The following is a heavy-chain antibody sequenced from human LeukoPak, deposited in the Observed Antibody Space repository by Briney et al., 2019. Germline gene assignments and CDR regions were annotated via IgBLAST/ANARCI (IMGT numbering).Heavy chain of an antibody. CDR2: IYYSGST. CDR3: ARSRDYGASYYFDY. Sequence: SETLSLTCTVSGGSISSGGYYWSWIRQHPGKGLEWIGYIYYSGSTYYNPSLKSRVTISVDTSKNQFSLKQSSVTAADTAVYYCARSRDYGASYYFDYWGQGTLVTVSS. J-gene: IGHJ4*02. CDR1: GGSISSGGYY. D-gene: IGHD4-17*01. V-gene: IGHV4-31*03.